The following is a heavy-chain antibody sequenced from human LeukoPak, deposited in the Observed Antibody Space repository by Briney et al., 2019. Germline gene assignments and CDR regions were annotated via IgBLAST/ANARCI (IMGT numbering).Heavy chain of an antibody. CDR3: ARELGSSLAFDI. CDR1: GFTVSSNY. J-gene: IGHJ3*02. D-gene: IGHD6-13*01. CDR2: IYSGGST. V-gene: IGHV3-53*01. Sequence: GGSLRLSCAASGFTVSSNYTSWVRQAPGKGLEWVSVIYSGGSTYYADSVKGRFTISRDNSKNTLYLQMNSLRAEDTAVYYCARELGSSLAFDIWGQGTMVTVSS.